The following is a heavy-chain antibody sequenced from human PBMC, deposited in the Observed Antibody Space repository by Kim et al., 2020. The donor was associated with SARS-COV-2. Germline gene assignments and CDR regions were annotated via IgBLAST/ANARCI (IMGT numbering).Heavy chain of an antibody. CDR3: AKSFRSVTTPSY. CDR1: GFTFSSYG. V-gene: IGHV3-30*18. D-gene: IGHD4-17*01. J-gene: IGHJ4*02. Sequence: GASLRLSCAASGFTFSSYGMHWVRQAPGKGLEWVAVISYDGSNKYYADSVKGRFTISRDNSKNTLYLQMNSLRAEDTAVYYCAKSFRSVTTPSYWGQGTLVTVSS. CDR2: ISYDGSNK.